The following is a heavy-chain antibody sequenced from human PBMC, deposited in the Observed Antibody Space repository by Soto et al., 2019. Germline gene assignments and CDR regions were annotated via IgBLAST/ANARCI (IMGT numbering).Heavy chain of an antibody. Sequence: PSETLSLTCTVSGGSISSYYWSWIRQPPGKGLARLGYIYYSGRPNCNPSLKSRVTISVDTSKNHFSLKLSSVTAADTAVYYCARDSPVTTWYGSGNYGYGMDVWGQGTTVTVSS. V-gene: IGHV4-59*01. J-gene: IGHJ6*02. CDR2: IYYSGRP. CDR3: ARDSPVTTWYGSGNYGYGMDV. D-gene: IGHD3-10*01. CDR1: GGSISSYY.